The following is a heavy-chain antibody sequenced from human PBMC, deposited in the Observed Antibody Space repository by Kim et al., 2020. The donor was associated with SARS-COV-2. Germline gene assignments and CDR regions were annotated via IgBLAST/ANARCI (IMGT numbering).Heavy chain of an antibody. CDR1: GFTFSSYS. J-gene: IGHJ4*02. V-gene: IGHV3-48*02. D-gene: IGHD3-9*01. CDR2: ISSSSSTI. Sequence: GGSLRLSCAASGFTFSSYSMNWVRQAPGKGLEWVSYISSSSSTIYYADSVKGRFTISRDNAKNSLYLQMNSLRDEDTAVYYCARDSRHFDWLSSHFDYWGQGTLVTVSS. CDR3: ARDSRHFDWLSSHFDY.